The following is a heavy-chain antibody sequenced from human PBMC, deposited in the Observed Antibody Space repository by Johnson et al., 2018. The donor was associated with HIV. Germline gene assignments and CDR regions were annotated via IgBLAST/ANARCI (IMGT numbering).Heavy chain of an antibody. J-gene: IGHJ3*02. CDR1: GFRADDYG. CDR2: INWNGGRT. CDR3: ARDVLGDGTYPPDAFDI. V-gene: IGHV3-20*04. Sequence: VQLVESGGGVPRPGGSLRLSCASAGFRADDYGMSWVRQATGKGQEWISTINWNGGRTGYVDSLKGRFTISRDNAKNSLYLQVHSLRVEDTAVYYCARDVLGDGTYPPDAFDIWGQGTMVTVSS. D-gene: IGHD2-8*02.